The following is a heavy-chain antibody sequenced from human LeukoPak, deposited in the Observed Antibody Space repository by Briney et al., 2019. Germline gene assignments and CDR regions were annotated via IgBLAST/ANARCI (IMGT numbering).Heavy chain of an antibody. J-gene: IGHJ5*02. D-gene: IGHD3-3*01. Sequence: SETLSLTCTVSGGSISSYYWSWLRQPAGKGLEWIGRIYTSGSTNYNPSLKSRVTMSVDTSKNQFSLKLSSVTAADTAVYYCARDPTRITIFGADIEGNWFDPWGQGTLVTVSS. V-gene: IGHV4-4*07. CDR1: GGSISSYY. CDR2: IYTSGST. CDR3: ARDPTRITIFGADIEGNWFDP.